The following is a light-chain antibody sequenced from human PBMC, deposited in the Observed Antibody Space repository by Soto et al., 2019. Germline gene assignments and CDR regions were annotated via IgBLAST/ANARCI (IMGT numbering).Light chain of an antibody. CDR3: HQSYSTPST. CDR1: QSVSNY. Sequence: DIQMTQSPSSLSASVGDRVTITCRASQSVSNYLNRYQQKPGKAPKLLILAASSLQSGVPSRFSGSGSGTDFTLTISSMQPEEFAADYCHQSYSTPSTFGQVTKLEIK. V-gene: IGKV1-39*01. CDR2: AAS. J-gene: IGKJ2*01.